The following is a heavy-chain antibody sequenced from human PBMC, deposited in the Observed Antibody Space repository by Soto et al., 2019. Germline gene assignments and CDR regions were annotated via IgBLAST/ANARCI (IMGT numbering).Heavy chain of an antibody. Sequence: SETLSLTCTVSGGSVSSGSYYWSWIRQPPGKGLEWIGYIYYSGSTNYNPSLKSRVTISVDTSKNQFSLKLSSVTAADTAVYYGARDLKGGYSYGYNWFDPWGQGTLVTVSS. D-gene: IGHD5-18*01. CDR2: IYYSGST. J-gene: IGHJ5*02. CDR3: ARDLKGGYSYGYNWFDP. V-gene: IGHV4-61*01. CDR1: GGSVSSGSYY.